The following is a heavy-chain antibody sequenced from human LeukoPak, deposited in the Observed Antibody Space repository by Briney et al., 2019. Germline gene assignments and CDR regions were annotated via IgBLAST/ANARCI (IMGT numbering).Heavy chain of an antibody. CDR1: GFTFFSYD. V-gene: IGHV3-30*02. J-gene: IGHJ4*02. D-gene: IGHD3-10*01. CDR2: IPYDKSNE. Sequence: TGGSLRLSCAASGFTFFSYDMHWVRQAPGKGLEWVAFIPYDKSNEYYADSVKGRFTISRDNSKNTLYLQMNSLRAEDTAVYYCAKSGSYGSGNYQFDYWGQGTLVTVSS. CDR3: AKSGSYGSGNYQFDY.